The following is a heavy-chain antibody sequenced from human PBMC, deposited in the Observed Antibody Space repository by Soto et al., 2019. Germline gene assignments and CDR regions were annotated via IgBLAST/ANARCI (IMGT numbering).Heavy chain of an antibody. J-gene: IGHJ4*02. V-gene: IGHV1-69*01. D-gene: IGHD1-26*01. CDR2: IIPIFGTA. Sequence: QVQLVQSGAEVKKPGSSVKVSCKASGGTFSSYSINWVRQAPGQGLEWMGEIIPIFGTANYAQKFQGRVKITADESTSTAYMELSSLRSEDTAVYYCAGDGGRLSGGIDYWGQGTLVTVSS. CDR3: AGDGGRLSGGIDY. CDR1: GGTFSSYS.